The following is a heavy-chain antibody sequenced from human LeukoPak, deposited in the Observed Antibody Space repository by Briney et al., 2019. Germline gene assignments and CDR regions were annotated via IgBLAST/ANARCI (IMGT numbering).Heavy chain of an antibody. CDR3: ARDGRGANWGSYYFDY. CDR2: IIPIFGTA. J-gene: IGHJ4*02. V-gene: IGHV1-69*05. Sequence: SVNVSCKASGGTFSSYAISWVRQAPGQGLEWMGGIIPIFGTANYAQKFQGRVTITTDESTSTAYMELSSLRSEDTAVYYCARDGRGANWGSYYFDYWGQGTLVTVSS. D-gene: IGHD7-27*01. CDR1: GGTFSSYA.